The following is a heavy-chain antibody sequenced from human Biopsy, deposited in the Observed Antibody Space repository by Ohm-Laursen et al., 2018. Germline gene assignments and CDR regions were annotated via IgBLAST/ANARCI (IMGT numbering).Heavy chain of an antibody. V-gene: IGHV1-18*04. CDR3: ARDPGYDFWSGSDPFDI. CDR2: ISTYNDDT. CDR1: GYTFTAYG. Sequence: ASVKVSCKTSGYTFTAYGISWVRQAPGQGLEWMGWISTYNDDTNIAQKFQGKVSMTTDTSTRTAYMELRSLRSGDTAIYFCARDPGYDFWSGSDPFDIWGQGTLVTVS. J-gene: IGHJ3*02. D-gene: IGHD3-3*01.